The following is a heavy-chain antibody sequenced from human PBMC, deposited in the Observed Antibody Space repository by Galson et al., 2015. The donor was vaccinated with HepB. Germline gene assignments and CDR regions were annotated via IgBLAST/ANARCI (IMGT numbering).Heavy chain of an antibody. J-gene: IGHJ3*02. CDR1: GGSISSNY. Sequence: ETLSLTCTVSGGSISSNYWSWIRRPPGNGLEWIGYAHYSGKTNQNPSLKSRVTISVGKSQISLKLTSVTAADTAVYYCARDTYYDANSGYEYDVLDIWGQGTMVTVSS. V-gene: IGHV4-59*01. D-gene: IGHD3-22*01. CDR2: AHYSGKT. CDR3: ARDTYYDANSGYEYDVLDI.